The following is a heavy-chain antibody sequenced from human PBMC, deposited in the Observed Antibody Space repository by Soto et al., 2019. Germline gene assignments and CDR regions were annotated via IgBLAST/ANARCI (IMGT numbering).Heavy chain of an antibody. D-gene: IGHD6-6*01. J-gene: IGHJ5*02. CDR2: SSNTAST. V-gene: IGHV4-34*01. CDR1: VGSFSGYH. CDR3: ARSEDSPNWFDP. Sequence: PSETLSLTCVVYVGSFSGYHWTWIRQPPGKGLEWIGESSNTASTNYSPSLKSRVTISVDTSKNQFSLKLSSVTAADTAVYYCARSEDSPNWFDPWGQGTLVTVSS.